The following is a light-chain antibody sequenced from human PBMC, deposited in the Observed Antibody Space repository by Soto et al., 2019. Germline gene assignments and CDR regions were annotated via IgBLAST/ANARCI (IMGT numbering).Light chain of an antibody. J-gene: IGKJ5*01. V-gene: IGKV3-15*01. CDR3: LQYDGWPLT. Sequence: EIVMKQSPSTLAVSPGERATLSCRASQSVSRNLAWYQQKPGQAPRLLIYGASTRATGIPARFSGDGSGTEFTLTIDSLQSEDFVVYYCLQYDGWPLTFGQGTRLEIK. CDR2: GAS. CDR1: QSVSRN.